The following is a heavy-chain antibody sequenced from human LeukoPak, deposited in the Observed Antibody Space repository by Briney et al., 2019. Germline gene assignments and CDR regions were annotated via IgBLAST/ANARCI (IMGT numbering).Heavy chain of an antibody. CDR3: ARQSIAVAGCFDY. V-gene: IGHV4-39*01. D-gene: IGHD6-19*01. CDR2: IYYSGST. CDR1: GGSTSSSSYY. Sequence: SETLSLTCTVSGGSTSSSSYYWGWIRQPPGKGLEWIGSIYYSGSTYYNPSLKSRVTISVDTSKNQFSLKLSSVTAADTAVYYCARQSIAVAGCFDYWGQGTLVTVSS. J-gene: IGHJ4*02.